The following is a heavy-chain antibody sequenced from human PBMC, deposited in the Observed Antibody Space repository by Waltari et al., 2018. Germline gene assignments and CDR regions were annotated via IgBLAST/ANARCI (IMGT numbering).Heavy chain of an antibody. CDR1: GGSISSYY. D-gene: IGHD2-2*01. CDR2: IYTSGTT. Sequence: QVQLQESGPGLVKPSETLSLTCTVSGGSISSYYWSWIRQPAGKGLEWIGRIYTSGTTTYNPSLKSRVTMSVDTSKNQFSLKLSSVTAADTAVYYCAREGSDGNCSSTSCPYYYYYYYMDVWGKGTTVTISS. CDR3: AREGSDGNCSSTSCPYYYYYYYMDV. J-gene: IGHJ6*03. V-gene: IGHV4-4*07.